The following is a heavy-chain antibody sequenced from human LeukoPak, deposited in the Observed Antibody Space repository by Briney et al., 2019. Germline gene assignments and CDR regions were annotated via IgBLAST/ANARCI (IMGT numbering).Heavy chain of an antibody. J-gene: IGHJ4*02. Sequence: PGGSLRLSCEGSGFSFSDDYMSWLRQVPGKGLEWVSYMSSTGSTIFYADSVKGRFNISRDNAKKALYLQMNSLRVEDNGVYYCARALGPIEHWGRGTLVTVSS. D-gene: IGHD3-10*01. V-gene: IGHV3-11*04. CDR3: ARALGPIEH. CDR2: MSSTGSTI. CDR1: GFSFSDDY.